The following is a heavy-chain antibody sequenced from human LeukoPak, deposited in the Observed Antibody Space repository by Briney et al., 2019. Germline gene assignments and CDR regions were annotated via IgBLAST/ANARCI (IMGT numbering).Heavy chain of an antibody. CDR1: GGSISSSSYS. Sequence: PSETLSLTCTVSGGSISSSSYSWGWIRQPPGKGLEWIGEINHSGSTNYNPSLKSRVTISVDTSKNQFSLKLSSVTAADTAVYYCARDTQEWSLAYWGQGTLVTVSS. V-gene: IGHV4-39*07. CDR2: INHSGST. CDR3: ARDTQEWSLAY. D-gene: IGHD3-3*01. J-gene: IGHJ4*02.